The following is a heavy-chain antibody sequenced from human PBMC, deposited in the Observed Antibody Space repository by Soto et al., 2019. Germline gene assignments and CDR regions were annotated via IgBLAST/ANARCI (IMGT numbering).Heavy chain of an antibody. V-gene: IGHV2-70*11. CDR2: IDWDDDK. J-gene: IGHJ6*03. CDR3: ARTPLAAATTYYYYYMDV. CDR1: GFSLSTSGMC. D-gene: IGHD2-15*01. Sequence: SGPKLVNPPQTLTLTCTFSGFSLSTSGMCVSWIRQPPGKALEWLARIDWDDDKYYSTSLKTRLTISKDTSKNQVVLTMTNMDPVDTATYYCARTPLAAATTYYYYYMDVWGKGTTVTVSS.